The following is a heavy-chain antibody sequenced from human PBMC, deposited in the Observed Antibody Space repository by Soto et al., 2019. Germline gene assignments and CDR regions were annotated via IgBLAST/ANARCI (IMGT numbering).Heavy chain of an antibody. Sequence: GSLRLSCAASGFTFSSYAMSWVRQAPGKGLEWVSAISGSGGSTYYADSVKGRFTISRDNSKNTLYLQMNSLRAEDTAVYYCAKDFDSSWFFDYWGQGTLVTVSS. CDR3: AKDFDSSWFFDY. CDR2: ISGSGGST. D-gene: IGHD6-13*01. J-gene: IGHJ4*02. CDR1: GFTFSSYA. V-gene: IGHV3-23*01.